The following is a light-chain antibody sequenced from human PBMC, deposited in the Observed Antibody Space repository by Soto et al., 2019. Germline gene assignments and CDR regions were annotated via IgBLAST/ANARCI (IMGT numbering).Light chain of an antibody. Sequence: EIVLTQSPATLSLSPGERATLSCRASQSVSSYLAWYQHKPGQAPRLLIYDASNRATGIPARFSGSGSGTDFTLTISSLEPEDFAVYYCQQRINWPFTFGQGTRLEIK. CDR2: DAS. CDR3: QQRINWPFT. V-gene: IGKV3-11*01. CDR1: QSVSSY. J-gene: IGKJ5*01.